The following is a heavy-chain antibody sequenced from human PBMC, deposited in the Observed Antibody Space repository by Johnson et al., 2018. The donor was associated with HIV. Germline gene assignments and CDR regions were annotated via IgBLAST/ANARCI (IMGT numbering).Heavy chain of an antibody. CDR3: AKDIVIFGVVIIDSVAFDI. Sequence: VQLVESGGGLVQPGGSLRLSCAASGFTFSSYDMHWVRQATGKGLEWVSAIGTAGDTYYPGSVKGRFTISRENAKNSLYLQMNSLRAEDTAVYYCAKDIVIFGVVIIDSVAFDIWGQGTMVTVSS. D-gene: IGHD3/OR15-3a*01. CDR1: GFTFSSYD. J-gene: IGHJ3*02. V-gene: IGHV3-13*01. CDR2: IGTAGDT.